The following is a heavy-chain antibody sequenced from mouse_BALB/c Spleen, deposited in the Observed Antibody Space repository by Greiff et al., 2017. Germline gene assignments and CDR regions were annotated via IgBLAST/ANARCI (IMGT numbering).Heavy chain of an antibody. D-gene: IGHD1-1*01. V-gene: IGHV1-80*01. CDR2: IYPGDGDT. CDR1: GYAFSSYW. J-gene: IGHJ1*01. CDR3: ARGITTVDFDV. Sequence: QVQLQQSGAELVRPGSSVKISCKASGYAFSSYWMNWVKQRPGQGLEWIGQIYPGDGDTNYNGKFKGKATLTADKSSSTAYMQLSSLTSEDSAVYFCARGITTVDFDVWGAGTTVTVSS.